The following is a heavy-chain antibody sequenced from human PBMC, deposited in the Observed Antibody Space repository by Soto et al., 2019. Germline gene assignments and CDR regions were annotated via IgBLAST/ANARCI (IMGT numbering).Heavy chain of an antibody. CDR2: ISDSGST. Sequence: PAETLSLTCTVSGASISRYYWSWIRQPPGKGLEWIGFISDSGSTSYNPSLKSRVTISVDTSKNQFSLKLSSMTAADTAVYYCARRGYMDVWGKGTTVTVSS. CDR1: GASISRYY. J-gene: IGHJ6*03. V-gene: IGHV4-59*08. CDR3: ARRGYMDV.